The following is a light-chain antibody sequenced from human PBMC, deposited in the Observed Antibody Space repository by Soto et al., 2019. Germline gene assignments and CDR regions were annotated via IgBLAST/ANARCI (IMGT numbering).Light chain of an antibody. Sequence: DIQMTQSPSTLSASIGDRVTITCRASQNISSWLSWYQQKPGKAPNLLIYQASILESGVPSRFSGSGSGTEFSLTISSLQPDDFATFYCQHYNLISLSFGGGTKVEIK. CDR2: QAS. J-gene: IGKJ4*01. CDR3: QHYNLISLS. V-gene: IGKV1-5*03. CDR1: QNISSW.